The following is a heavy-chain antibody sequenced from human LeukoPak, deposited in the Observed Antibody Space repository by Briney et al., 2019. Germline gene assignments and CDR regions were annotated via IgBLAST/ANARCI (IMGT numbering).Heavy chain of an antibody. D-gene: IGHD6-13*01. CDR3: AKGGRTHSRLQPDAFDI. Sequence: PGGSLRLSCAASGFTFSDYAMHWVRQAPGQGLEWVAAISYDASGKYYADSVKGRFTISRDNSKNTLYLQMSSLRPEDTAVYYCAKGGRTHSRLQPDAFDIWGQGTMVTVSS. CDR2: ISYDASGK. CDR1: GFTFSDYA. V-gene: IGHV3-30*14. J-gene: IGHJ3*02.